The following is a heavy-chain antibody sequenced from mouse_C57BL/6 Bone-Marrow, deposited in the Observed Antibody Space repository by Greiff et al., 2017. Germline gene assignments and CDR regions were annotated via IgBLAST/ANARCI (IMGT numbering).Heavy chain of an antibody. V-gene: IGHV5-17*01. CDR1: GFTFSDYG. Sequence: EVHLVESGGGLVKPGGSLKLSCAASGFTFSDYGMHWVRQAPEKGLEWVAYISSCSSTIYYADTVKGRFTISRDNAKNTQLLQMNSLRSEDTAMYYCARRIGYYTWYVDVWGTGTTVTVSS. CDR2: ISSCSSTI. J-gene: IGHJ1*03. D-gene: IGHD2-3*01. CDR3: ARRIGYYTWYVDV.